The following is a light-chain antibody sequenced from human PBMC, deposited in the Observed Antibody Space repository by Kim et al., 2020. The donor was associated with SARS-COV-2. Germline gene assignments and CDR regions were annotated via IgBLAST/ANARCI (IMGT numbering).Light chain of an antibody. V-gene: IGKV3-20*01. J-gene: IGKJ1*01. Sequence: ENVLTPSPGTLSLSPGERATLSCRASQSVSSKYFAWYQQKPGQAPRLLIYGTSSRATGIPDRFSGSGSGTDFTLTISRLEPEDFAVYYCQQYSYSPRTFGQGTKVDIK. CDR1: QSVSSKY. CDR2: GTS. CDR3: QQYSYSPRT.